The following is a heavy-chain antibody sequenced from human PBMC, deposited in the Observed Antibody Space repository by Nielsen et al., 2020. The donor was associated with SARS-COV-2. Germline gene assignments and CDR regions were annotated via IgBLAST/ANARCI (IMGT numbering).Heavy chain of an antibody. D-gene: IGHD4-23*01. Sequence: WVRQAPGQRLEWMGWINAGNGNTKYSQKFQGRVTITRDTSASTAYMELSSLRSEDTAVYYCARDDGGNSGDYYYGMDVWGQGTTVTVSS. V-gene: IGHV1-3*01. CDR3: ARDDGGNSGDYYYGMDV. CDR2: INAGNGNT. J-gene: IGHJ6*02.